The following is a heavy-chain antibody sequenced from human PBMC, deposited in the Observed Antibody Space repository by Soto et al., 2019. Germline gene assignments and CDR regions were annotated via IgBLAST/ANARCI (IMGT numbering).Heavy chain of an antibody. Sequence: GGSLRLSCAASGFTVSSNYMSWVRQAPGKGLEWVSVIYSGGSTYYEDSVKGRFTISRDNSKNTLYLQMNSLRAEDTGVYYCARDGLYCSGGSCYSRYLDYWGQGTLVTVSS. CDR3: ARDGLYCSGGSCYSRYLDY. V-gene: IGHV3-66*01. CDR1: GFTVSSNY. J-gene: IGHJ4*02. D-gene: IGHD2-15*01. CDR2: IYSGGST.